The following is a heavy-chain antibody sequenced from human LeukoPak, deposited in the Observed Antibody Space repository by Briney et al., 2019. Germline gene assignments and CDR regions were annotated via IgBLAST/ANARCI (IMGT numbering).Heavy chain of an antibody. J-gene: IGHJ5*02. D-gene: IGHD6-19*01. CDR3: ARGRGSGHKEYWFDP. CDR2: MNPNSGNT. Sequence: ASLKVSCKASGYTFTTYDINWVRQATGQGLGWMGWMNPNSGNTGYTQKFQGRVTMTRNTSISTAYMELSSLRSEDTAVYYCARGRGSGHKEYWFDPWGQGTLVTVSS. V-gene: IGHV1-8*01. CDR1: GYTFTTYD.